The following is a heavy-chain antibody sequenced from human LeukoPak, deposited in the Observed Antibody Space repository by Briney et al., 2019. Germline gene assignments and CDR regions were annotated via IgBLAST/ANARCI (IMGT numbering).Heavy chain of an antibody. CDR1: GLTFSNYG. CDR3: ARNYNGMSN. CDR2: INNAGRSA. J-gene: IGHJ4*02. D-gene: IGHD1-26*01. V-gene: IGHV3-74*01. Sequence: SGGSLRLSCAASGLTFSNYGMMWVRQAPGKGLVWVSYINNAGRSATYADSVKGRFTISRDNAKNTLYLQMNSLKAEDSAMYYCARNYNGMSNWGQGTLVIVSS.